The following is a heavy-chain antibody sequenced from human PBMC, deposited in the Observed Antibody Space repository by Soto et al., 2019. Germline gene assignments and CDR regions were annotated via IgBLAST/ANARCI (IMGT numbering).Heavy chain of an antibody. CDR2: INGGNGNT. Sequence: ASVKVSCKASGYTFTGYAMHWVRQAPGQRLEWMGWINGGNGNTKYSQKLQGRVIITRDTAASTAYMELSSLRSEDTAVYYCAKESGSYPEYYFHYWGQGTMVTVYS. D-gene: IGHD1-26*01. CDR3: AKESGSYPEYYFHY. J-gene: IGHJ4*02. CDR1: GYTFTGYA. V-gene: IGHV1-3*01.